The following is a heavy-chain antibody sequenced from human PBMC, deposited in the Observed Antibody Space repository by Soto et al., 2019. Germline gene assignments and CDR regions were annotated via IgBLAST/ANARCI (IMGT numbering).Heavy chain of an antibody. CDR2: IYWDDDK. Sequence: QITLKESGPTLVKPTQTLTLTCIFSGFSLSTSGVGVAWIRQPPGKALEWLSLIYWDDDKRYSPFLKSRLTIPKDPSKNQVVRTMTNMDPVDTATYYCAHKGGRGAGMDVWGQGTTVTVSS. CDR3: AHKGGRGAGMDV. V-gene: IGHV2-5*02. CDR1: GFSLSTSGVG. D-gene: IGHD2-15*01. J-gene: IGHJ6*02.